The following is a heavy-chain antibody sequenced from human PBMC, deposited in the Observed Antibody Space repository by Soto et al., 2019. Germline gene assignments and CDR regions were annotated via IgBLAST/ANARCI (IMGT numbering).Heavy chain of an antibody. CDR2: IYSGGST. CDR3: ATDSQVTGTVHF. J-gene: IGHJ4*02. Sequence: GGSLRLSCAASGFTVSSNYMTWVRQAPGKGLEWVSLIYSGGSTYYADSVKGRFTISGDSSKNTLYLQMNSLRAEDSAVYYCATDSQVTGTVHFWGQGTLVTVSS. D-gene: IGHD6-19*01. CDR1: GFTVSSNY. V-gene: IGHV3-66*01.